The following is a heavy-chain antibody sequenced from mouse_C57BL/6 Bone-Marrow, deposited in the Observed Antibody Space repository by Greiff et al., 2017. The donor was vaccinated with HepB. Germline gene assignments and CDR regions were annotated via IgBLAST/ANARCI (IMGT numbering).Heavy chain of an antibody. D-gene: IGHD1-1*01. J-gene: IGHJ2*01. Sequence: QVQLQQSGAELVRPGTSVKVSCKASGYAFTNYLIEWVKQRPGQGLEWIGVINPGSGGTNYNEKFKGKATLTADKSSSTGYMQLSSLTSEDSAVYFCARSPLITTVVAKDYWGQGTTLTVSS. CDR2: INPGSGGT. V-gene: IGHV1-54*01. CDR3: ARSPLITTVVAKDY. CDR1: GYAFTNYL.